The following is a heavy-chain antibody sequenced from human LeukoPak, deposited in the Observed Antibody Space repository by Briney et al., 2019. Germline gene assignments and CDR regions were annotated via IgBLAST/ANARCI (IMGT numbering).Heavy chain of an antibody. CDR2: MWYDGRKK. CDR3: ARDPTTVTTGVLGY. V-gene: IGHV3-33*01. CDR1: GFTFRSYG. J-gene: IGHJ4*01. D-gene: IGHD4-17*01. Sequence: GGSLRLSCAASGFTFRSYGMHWVRQAPGEGLEWVAVMWYDGRKKDYADSVKGRFIISRDNSKNTVYLQMNSLRADDTAVYYCARDPTTVTTGVLGYWSQGTLVTVSS.